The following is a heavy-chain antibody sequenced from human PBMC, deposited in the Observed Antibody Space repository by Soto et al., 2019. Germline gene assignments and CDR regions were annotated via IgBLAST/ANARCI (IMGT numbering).Heavy chain of an antibody. CDR3: ASGGHTAMVDFDY. J-gene: IGHJ4*02. V-gene: IGHV1-69*02. D-gene: IGHD5-18*01. CDR2: IIPILGIA. CDR1: GGTFSSYT. Sequence: QVQLVQSGAEVKKPGSSVKVSCKASGGTFSSYTISWVRQAPGQGLEWMGRIIPILGIANYAQKFQGRVTITADKSTSTAYMELSSLRSEDTAVYYCASGGHTAMVDFDYWGQGTLVTVSS.